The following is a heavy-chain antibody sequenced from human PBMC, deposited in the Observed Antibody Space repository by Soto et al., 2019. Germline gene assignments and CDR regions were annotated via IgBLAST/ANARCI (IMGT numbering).Heavy chain of an antibody. Sequence: GGSLRLSCAASGFTFSAYDMHWVRQTTGKGLEWVSAIGAADDPYYLGSVKGRFTISRENAKNSLYLQMNSLRAEDTAVYYCAREYCGSYYYYYGLDGWGQGTTVTVAS. D-gene: IGHD1-26*01. V-gene: IGHV3-13*05. CDR3: AREYCGSYYYYYGLDG. CDR1: GFTFSAYD. CDR2: IGAADDP. J-gene: IGHJ6*02.